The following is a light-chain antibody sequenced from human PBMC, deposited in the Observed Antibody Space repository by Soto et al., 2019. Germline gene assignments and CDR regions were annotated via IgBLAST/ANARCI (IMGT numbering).Light chain of an antibody. Sequence: ILMTQAPGTLCVSQGGRPTLSRRASQSVSDRVVWYQQKSGQAPSLLIYAASTRAAGVPARFSGSGSGTEFTLTISSLQSEDFAVYFCQQYADWPKTFGQGAKVDIK. CDR2: AAS. CDR1: QSVSDR. J-gene: IGKJ1*01. CDR3: QQYADWPKT. V-gene: IGKV3-15*01.